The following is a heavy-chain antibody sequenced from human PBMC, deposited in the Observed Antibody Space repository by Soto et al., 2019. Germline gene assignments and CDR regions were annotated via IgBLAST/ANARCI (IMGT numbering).Heavy chain of an antibody. V-gene: IGHV4-39*01. CDR2: IYYSGST. J-gene: IGHJ4*02. CDR1: GGSISSSSYY. D-gene: IGHD5-18*01. Sequence: QLQLQESGPGLVKPSETLSLTCTVSGGSISSSSYYWGWVRQPPGKGLEWIGSIYYSGSTYYNPSLKSRVTLSVDTSKNQFSLKLSYVTAADTDVYYCARLERQRWDQDYVYFDYWGQGTLITVSS. CDR3: ARLERQRWDQDYVYFDY.